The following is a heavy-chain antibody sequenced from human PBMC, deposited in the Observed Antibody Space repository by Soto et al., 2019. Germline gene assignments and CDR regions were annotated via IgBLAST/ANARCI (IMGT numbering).Heavy chain of an antibody. CDR3: LXGHRITIYEVAPLAF. J-gene: IGHJ6*02. CDR1: SSRCY. Sequence: SSRCYGSLNQKPPGKGLEWSGSIYYSGSTYYTPPLKGRVTISVDTSKNQFSVKLSSVTAADTAVFYCLXGHRITIYEVAPLAFRGHGTTVPVFS. V-gene: IGHV4-39*07. CDR2: IYYSGST. D-gene: IGHD3-3*01.